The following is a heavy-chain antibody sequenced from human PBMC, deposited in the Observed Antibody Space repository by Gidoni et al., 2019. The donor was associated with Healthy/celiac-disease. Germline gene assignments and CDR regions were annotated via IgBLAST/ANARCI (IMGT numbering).Heavy chain of an antibody. CDR2: IRSKLYGGTT. V-gene: IGHV3-49*03. CDR1: GFTFGDYV. D-gene: IGHD1-1*01. J-gene: IGHJ4*02. Sequence: EVQLVESGGCLVHPGRSLRLSCTAPGFTFGDYVMSWFRQAPGKGLEWIGFIRSKLYGGTTEDAASVKGRFTISRDDSKSIAYLQMNSLRIEDTAVYYCSRGGRPDYWGQGTLVTVSS. CDR3: SRGGRPDY.